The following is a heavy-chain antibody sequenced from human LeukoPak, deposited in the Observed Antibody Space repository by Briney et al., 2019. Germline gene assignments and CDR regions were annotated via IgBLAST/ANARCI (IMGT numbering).Heavy chain of an antibody. CDR3: ARGRATVTTHSFDP. CDR1: GYTFTSYD. CDR2: MNPNSGNT. J-gene: IGHJ5*02. V-gene: IGHV1-8*03. D-gene: IGHD4-11*01. Sequence: ASVKVSCQASGYTFTSYDINWVRQATGQGLEWMGWMNPNSGNTGYAQKFQGRVTITRNTSISTAYMELSSLRSEDTAVYYCARGRATVTTHSFDPWGQGTLVTVSS.